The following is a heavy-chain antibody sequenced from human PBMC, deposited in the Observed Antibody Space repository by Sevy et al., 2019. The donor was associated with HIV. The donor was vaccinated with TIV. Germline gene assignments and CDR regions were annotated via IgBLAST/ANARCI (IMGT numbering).Heavy chain of an antibody. CDR3: AKDSDIVLVVYAPRYAFDI. CDR1: GFTFSSYA. CDR2: ISGSGGST. Sequence: GGSLRLSCAASGFTFSSYAMSWVRQAPGKGLEWVSAISGSGGSTYYADSVKGRFTISRDNSKNTLYLQMNSLRAEDTAVYYCAKDSDIVLVVYAPRYAFDIWGQGTMVTVSS. D-gene: IGHD2-8*02. J-gene: IGHJ3*02. V-gene: IGHV3-23*01.